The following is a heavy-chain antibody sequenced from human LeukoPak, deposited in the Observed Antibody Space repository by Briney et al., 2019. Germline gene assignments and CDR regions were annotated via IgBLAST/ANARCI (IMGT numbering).Heavy chain of an antibody. Sequence: SETLSLTCTVSGYSISSGYYWGWIRQPPGKGLEWIGSIYHSGSTYYNPSLKSRVTISVDTSKNQFSLKLSSVTAADTAAYYCARADLFYDFWSGYYPYYFDYWGQGTLVTVSS. J-gene: IGHJ4*02. D-gene: IGHD3-3*01. CDR1: GYSISSGYY. CDR2: IYHSGST. V-gene: IGHV4-38-2*02. CDR3: ARADLFYDFWSGYYPYYFDY.